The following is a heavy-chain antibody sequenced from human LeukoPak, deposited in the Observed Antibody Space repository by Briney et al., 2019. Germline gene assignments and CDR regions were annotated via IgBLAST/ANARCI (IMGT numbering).Heavy chain of an antibody. V-gene: IGHV3-9*01. D-gene: IGHD6-19*01. CDR1: GFPFDDYA. CDR3: AKDIRAVADNWFDP. J-gene: IGHJ5*02. CDR2: ISWNSGSI. Sequence: GGSLRLSCAASGFPFDDYAMHWVRQAPGKGLEWVSGISWNSGSIGYADSVKGRFTISRDNAKNSLYLQMNSLRAEDTALYYCAKDIRAVADNWFDPWGQGTLVTVSS.